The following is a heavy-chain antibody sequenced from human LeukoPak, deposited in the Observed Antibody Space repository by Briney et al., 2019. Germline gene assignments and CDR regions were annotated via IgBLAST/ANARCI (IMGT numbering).Heavy chain of an antibody. V-gene: IGHV3-48*02. J-gene: IGHJ5*02. D-gene: IGHD3-10*01. CDR1: GFTFSGYG. CDR2: ISSTSTTI. Sequence: GGSLRLSCAASGFTFSGYGMNCLRQAPGKGLEWVSYISSTSTTIIYADSVKGRFTTSRDNAKNSLYLQMNSLRDEDTAVYYCARVYGSGSYRFDPWGQGTLVTVSS. CDR3: ARVYGSGSYRFDP.